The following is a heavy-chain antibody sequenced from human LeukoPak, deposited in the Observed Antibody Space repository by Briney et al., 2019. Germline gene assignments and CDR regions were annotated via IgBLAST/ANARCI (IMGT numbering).Heavy chain of an antibody. D-gene: IGHD2-15*01. V-gene: IGHV3-23*01. CDR3: AKDLALRGSYYFDY. CDR2: TSGSGGST. J-gene: IGHJ4*02. CDR1: GFTFSSYW. Sequence: GGSLRLSCAASGFTFSSYWMSWVRQAPGKGLEWVSATSGSGGSTYYADSVKGRFTISRDNSKNTLYLQMNSLRAEDTAVYYCAKDLALRGSYYFDYWGQGTLVTVSS.